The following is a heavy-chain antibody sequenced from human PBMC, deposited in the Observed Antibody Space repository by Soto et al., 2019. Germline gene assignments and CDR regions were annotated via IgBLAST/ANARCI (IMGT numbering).Heavy chain of an antibody. J-gene: IGHJ6*02. Sequence: QVQLVQSGAEVKKPGSSVKVSCKASGGTFSSYAISWVRQAPGQGLEWMGGSIPIFCTANYAQKFQGRVTITADESTSTAYMELSSLRSEDTAVYYCARDNAVPGKLYYYYYGMDVWGQGTTVTVSS. CDR1: GGTFSSYA. CDR3: ARDNAVPGKLYYYYYGMDV. V-gene: IGHV1-69*01. CDR2: SIPIFCTA.